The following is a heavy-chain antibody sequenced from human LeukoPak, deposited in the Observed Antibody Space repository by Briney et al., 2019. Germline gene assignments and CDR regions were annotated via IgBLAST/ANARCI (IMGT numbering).Heavy chain of an antibody. CDR1: GYSISSGYY. V-gene: IGHV4-38-2*02. Sequence: PSETMSLTCTVSGYSISSGYYWGWIRPPPGKGLEWIGSIYQSGSTYYNPSLKSRVTISLGTSKNQFSLKLSSVTAADTAVHYCARDLSSSSNYVDGTFDFWGQGTLVTVSS. D-gene: IGHD4-11*01. CDR3: ARDLSSSSNYVDGTFDF. J-gene: IGHJ3*01. CDR2: IYQSGST.